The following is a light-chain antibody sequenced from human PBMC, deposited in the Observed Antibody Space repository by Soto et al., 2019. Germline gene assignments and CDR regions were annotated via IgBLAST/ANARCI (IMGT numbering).Light chain of an antibody. CDR2: DAS. CDR1: QSISSW. J-gene: IGKJ1*01. V-gene: IGKV1-5*01. Sequence: DIQIPQSPSTLSSSFGDRVTITCRASQSISSWLAWYQQKPGKAPKLLIYDASSLQSGVPSRFSGSGSGTEFTLTISSLQPDDFATYYCQEYNTFSTFGQGTKVDIK. CDR3: QEYNTFST.